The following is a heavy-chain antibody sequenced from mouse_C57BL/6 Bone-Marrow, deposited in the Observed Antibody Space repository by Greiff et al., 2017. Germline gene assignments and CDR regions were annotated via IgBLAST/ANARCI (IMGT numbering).Heavy chain of an antibody. J-gene: IGHJ1*03. CDR1: GYTFTDYY. CDR2: INPYNGGT. D-gene: IGHD2-4*01. CDR3: ARMRNDYGWYFDV. Sequence: VQLQQSGPVLVKPGASVKMSCKASGYTFTDYYMNWVKQSHGKSLEWIGVINPYNGGTSYNQKFKGKATLTVDKSSSTAYMELNSLTSEDSAVYYCARMRNDYGWYFDVWGTGTTVTVSS. V-gene: IGHV1-19*01.